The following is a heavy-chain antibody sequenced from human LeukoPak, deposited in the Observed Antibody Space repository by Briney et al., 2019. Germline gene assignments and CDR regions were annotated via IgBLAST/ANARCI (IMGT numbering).Heavy chain of an antibody. CDR2: ISAYNGNT. CDR3: ASSSPLTNPSSLAAFGSGYYFDLDY. V-gene: IGHV1-18*01. Sequence: ASVKVSCKASGYTFTSYGISWVRQAPGQGLEWMGWISAYNGNTNYAQKLQGRVTMTTDTSTSTAYMELRSLRSDDTAVYYCASSSPLTNPSSLAAFGSGYYFDLDYWGQGTLVTVSS. J-gene: IGHJ4*02. CDR1: GYTFTSYG. D-gene: IGHD3-22*01.